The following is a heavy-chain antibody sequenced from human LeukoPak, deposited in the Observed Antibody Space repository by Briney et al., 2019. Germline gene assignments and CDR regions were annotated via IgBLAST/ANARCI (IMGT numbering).Heavy chain of an antibody. CDR1: GFTFSSYA. D-gene: IGHD4-17*01. J-gene: IGHJ2*01. CDR2: ISSNGGST. V-gene: IGHV3-64*01. CDR3: ARDYADSGTVTTRYFDL. Sequence: TGGSLRLSCAASGFTFSSYAMNWVRQAPGNGLEYVSAISSNGGSTYYANSVKGRFTTSRYNSKNTLYLQMGSLRAEDLAVYYSARDYADSGTVTTRYFDLWGRGTLVTVSS.